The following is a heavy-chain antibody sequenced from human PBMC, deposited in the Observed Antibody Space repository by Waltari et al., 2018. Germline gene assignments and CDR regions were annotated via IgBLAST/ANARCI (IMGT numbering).Heavy chain of an antibody. CDR3: AREVAAAGTEVPFWFDP. Sequence: QVQLVQSGAEVKKPGASVKVSCKASGYTFTSYAMHWVRPAPGQRLEWMGWINAGNGNTKNSQKFQGRVTITRDTAESTAYMELGSLRSEDTAVYYCAREVAAAGTEVPFWFDPWGQGTLVTVSS. V-gene: IGHV1-3*01. D-gene: IGHD6-13*01. CDR2: INAGNGNT. CDR1: GYTFTSYA. J-gene: IGHJ5*02.